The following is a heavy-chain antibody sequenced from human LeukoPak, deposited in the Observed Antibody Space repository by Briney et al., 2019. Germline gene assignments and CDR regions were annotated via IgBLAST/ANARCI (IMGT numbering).Heavy chain of an antibody. V-gene: IGHV3-30*02. D-gene: IGHD3-10*01. J-gene: IGHJ4*02. CDR3: AKDRPPQYDSGTYPDY. CDR1: GFTFNNYG. Sequence: PGGSLRLSCVASGFTFNNYGIHWIRQAPGKGLEWVAFIRFDGSKKFYSDSVKGRFTISRDNSKNTLYLQMDSLRAEDSAVYFCAKDRPPQYDSGTYPDYWGQGTLVTVSS. CDR2: IRFDGSKK.